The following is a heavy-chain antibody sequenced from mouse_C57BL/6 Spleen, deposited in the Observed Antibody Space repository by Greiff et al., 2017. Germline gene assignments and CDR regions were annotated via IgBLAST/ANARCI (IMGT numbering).Heavy chain of an antibody. D-gene: IGHD2-2*01. CDR1: GYSITSGYY. J-gene: IGHJ2*01. CDR2: ISYDGSN. Sequence: EVQLVESGPGLVKPSQSLSLTCSVTGYSITSGYYWNWIRQFPGNKLEWMGYISYDGSNNYNPSLKNRISITRDTSKNQFFLKLNSVTTEDTATYYCAREGTMVTTDYWGQGTTLTVSS. V-gene: IGHV3-6*01. CDR3: AREGTMVTTDY.